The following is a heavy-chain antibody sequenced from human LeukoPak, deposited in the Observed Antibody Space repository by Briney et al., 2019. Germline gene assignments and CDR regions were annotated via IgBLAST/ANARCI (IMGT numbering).Heavy chain of an antibody. D-gene: IGHD2-2*01. Sequence: PSETLSLTCTVSGGSMSPYHWGWIRQPPGKGLEWIGYIYYSGSTYYNPSLKSRVTISVDTSKNQFSLKLSSVTAADTAVYYCATNWDIVVVPDYYYYGMDVWGQGTTVTVSS. J-gene: IGHJ6*02. CDR1: GGSMSPYH. CDR2: IYYSGST. V-gene: IGHV4-59*06. CDR3: ATNWDIVVVPDYYYYGMDV.